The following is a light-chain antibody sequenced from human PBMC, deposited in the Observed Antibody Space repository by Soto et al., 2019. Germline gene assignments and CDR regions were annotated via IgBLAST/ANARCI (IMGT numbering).Light chain of an antibody. V-gene: IGKV1-39*01. CDR2: APS. J-gene: IGKJ2*01. CDR3: QQSYITPYT. CDR1: QSISVH. Sequence: DIQMTQSPSSLSASVGDTVTITCRASQSISVHLNWYQQKPGKVPKLLICAPSNLQSGVPSSFSGSGSETDFALTISSLEPEDFATDYCQQSYITPYTFGQGTKLQIK.